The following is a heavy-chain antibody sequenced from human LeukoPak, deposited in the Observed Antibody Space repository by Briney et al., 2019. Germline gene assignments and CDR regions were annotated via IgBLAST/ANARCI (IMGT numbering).Heavy chain of an antibody. D-gene: IGHD3-9*01. CDR3: ARLDWETNAFDI. Sequence: SETLSLTCTVSSGSISSRNYYWGWIRQPPGKGLEWIGNMYYSGSTYYNPSLKSRVTMPVDTSKNQFSLKLSSMTAADTAVYYCARLDWETNAFDIWGQGTMVTVSS. CDR2: MYYSGST. CDR1: SGSISSRNYY. V-gene: IGHV4-39*01. J-gene: IGHJ3*02.